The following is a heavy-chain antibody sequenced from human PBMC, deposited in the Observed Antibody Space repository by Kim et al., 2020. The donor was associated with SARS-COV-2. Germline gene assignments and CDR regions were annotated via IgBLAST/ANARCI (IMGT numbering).Heavy chain of an antibody. CDR3: AGSGMDV. J-gene: IGHJ6*02. CDR1: RHTFTNYY. CDR2: INPSGVST. D-gene: IGHD3-3*01. Sequence: ASVKVSCKASRHTFTNYYIHWVRQAPGQGLEWMGMINPSGVSTSHAQNFQGRVTMTRDTSTSTVYMVLSSLRSEDTAVYYCAGSGMDVWGQGTTVPVSS. V-gene: IGHV1-46*01.